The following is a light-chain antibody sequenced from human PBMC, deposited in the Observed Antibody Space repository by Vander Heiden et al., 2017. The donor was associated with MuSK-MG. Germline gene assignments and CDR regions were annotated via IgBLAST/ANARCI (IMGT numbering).Light chain of an antibody. J-gene: IGKJ2*01. CDR1: QSASSSY. CDR3: QQDGSSPYT. Sequence: EIVLTQSPGTLSLSPGERATLSCRASQSASSSYLAWYQQKPGQAPRLLIFGASGRATGIPDRFSGSGSGTDFTLTISRLDPEDIAVYYCQQDGSSPYTFGQGTKLQIK. V-gene: IGKV3-20*01. CDR2: GAS.